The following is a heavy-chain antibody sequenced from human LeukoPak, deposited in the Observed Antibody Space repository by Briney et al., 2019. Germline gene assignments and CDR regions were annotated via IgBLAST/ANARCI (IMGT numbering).Heavy chain of an antibody. CDR1: GGSISSYY. Sequence: SETLSLTCTVSGGSISSYYWSWIRQPAGKGLEWIGRIYTSGSTNYNPSFKSRVTISVDTSKNQFSLKLTSVTAADTAVYYCATGTSGDFWSGYYGYWGQGTLVTVSS. CDR3: ATGTSGDFWSGYYGY. J-gene: IGHJ4*02. V-gene: IGHV4-4*07. D-gene: IGHD3-3*01. CDR2: IYTSGST.